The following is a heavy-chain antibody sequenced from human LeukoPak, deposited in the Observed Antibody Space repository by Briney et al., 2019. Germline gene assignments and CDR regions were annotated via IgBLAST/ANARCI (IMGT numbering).Heavy chain of an antibody. Sequence: SVKVSCKASGGTFSSYAISWVRQAPGQGLEWMGGIIPIFGTANYAQKFQGRVTITADESTSTAYMELSSLRSEDTAVYYCARYSHSPGDAFDIWGQGTMVTVSS. CDR2: IIPIFGTA. V-gene: IGHV1-69*13. J-gene: IGHJ3*02. D-gene: IGHD2-15*01. CDR3: ARYSHSPGDAFDI. CDR1: GGTFSSYA.